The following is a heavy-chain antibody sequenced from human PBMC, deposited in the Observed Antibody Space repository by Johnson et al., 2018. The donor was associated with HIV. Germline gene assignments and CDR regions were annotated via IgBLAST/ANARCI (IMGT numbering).Heavy chain of an antibody. CDR1: GFTFISSG. CDR2: VSYDGSNK. J-gene: IGHJ3*02. CDR3: ARLPSGYSRDGFNI. D-gene: IGHD5-18*01. Sequence: QEQLVESGGGVVQAGRSLRLSCAASGFTFISSGMHCVRQAPGKGLDCLAVVSYDGSNKYYRDSVKGRFTISRDNSKNTLYLQMNSLRADDTAVYYCARLPSGYSRDGFNIWGQGTMVTVSS. V-gene: IGHV3-30*03.